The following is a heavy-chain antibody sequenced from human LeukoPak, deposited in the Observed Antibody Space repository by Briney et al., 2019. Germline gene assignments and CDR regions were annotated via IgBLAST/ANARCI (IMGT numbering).Heavy chain of an antibody. CDR2: IYYSGST. CDR1: GGSISSSSYY. V-gene: IGHV4-39*01. CDR3: ARHVYNWNPMIDY. Sequence: SETLSLTCTVSGGSISSSSYYWGWIRQSPGKGLEWIGSIYYSGSTYYNPSLKSRVTISVDTSKNQFSLKLSSVTAADTAVYYCARHVYNWNPMIDYWGQGTLVTVSS. D-gene: IGHD1-20*01. J-gene: IGHJ4*02.